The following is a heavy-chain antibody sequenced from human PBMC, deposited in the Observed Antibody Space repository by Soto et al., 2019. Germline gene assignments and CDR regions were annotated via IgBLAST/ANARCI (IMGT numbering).Heavy chain of an antibody. CDR1: GGSISSGGYY. D-gene: IGHD2-21*01. Sequence: PSDTLSLTCTVSGGSISSGGYYWSWFRQHPGKGLEWIGYIYYSGSTYYNPSLKSRDTISVDTSKNQFSLKLSSVTVADTAVYYCARLGAYYQSIDPWCQGTVVTVSS. V-gene: IGHV4-31*03. J-gene: IGHJ5*02. CDR3: ARLGAYYQSIDP. CDR2: IYYSGST.